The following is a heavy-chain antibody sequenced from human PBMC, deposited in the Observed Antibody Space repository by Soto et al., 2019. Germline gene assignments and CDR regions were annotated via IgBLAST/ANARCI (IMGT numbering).Heavy chain of an antibody. CDR2: ISYDGSNK. CDR1: GFTFSSYA. D-gene: IGHD2-2*01. V-gene: IGHV3-30-3*01. CDR3: ARGECISTSSYLYHYYYGMNA. Sequence: QVQLVESGGGVVHPGRSLRLSCAASGFTFSSYAMHWVRQAPGKGLDWVAFISYDGSNKYYTHSVKGRFTISRDNSKNTHSLQLNSMRAEDRAVYYCARGECISTSSYLYHYYYGMNAWAKGPTATVPS. J-gene: IGHJ6*04.